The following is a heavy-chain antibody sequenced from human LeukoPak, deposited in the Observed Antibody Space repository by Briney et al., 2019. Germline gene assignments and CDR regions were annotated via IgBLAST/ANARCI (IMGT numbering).Heavy chain of an antibody. CDR2: IIPIFGTA. CDR1: GGTFSSYA. Sequence: GASVKVSCKASGGTFSSYAISWVRQAPGQGLEWMGGIIPIFGTANYAQKFQGRVTITADESTSTAYMELSSLRSEDTAVYYCARDAPSNYYDSSGYYGPNYYGMDVWGQGTTVTVSS. D-gene: IGHD3-22*01. V-gene: IGHV1-69*01. J-gene: IGHJ6*02. CDR3: ARDAPSNYYDSSGYYGPNYYGMDV.